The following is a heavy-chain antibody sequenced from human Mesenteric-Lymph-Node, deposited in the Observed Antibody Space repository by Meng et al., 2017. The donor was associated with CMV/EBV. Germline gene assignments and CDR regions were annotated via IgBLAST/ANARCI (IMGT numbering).Heavy chain of an antibody. CDR3: ARVSYLSPPGLWFDP. Sequence: SETLSLTCSVSDGSITSNSYWWGWIRQPPGKGLEWIGNIYHSGSTYYNPSLKSRISMSVDTSGNQFSLRLTSVTAADTAVYYCARVSYLSPPGLWFDPWGQGTLVTVSS. D-gene: IGHD2/OR15-2a*01. CDR2: IYHSGST. V-gene: IGHV4-39*07. CDR1: DGSITSNSYW. J-gene: IGHJ5*02.